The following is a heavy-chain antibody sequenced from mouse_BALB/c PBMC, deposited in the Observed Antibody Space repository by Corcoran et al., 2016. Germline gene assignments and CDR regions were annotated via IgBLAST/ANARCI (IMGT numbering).Heavy chain of an antibody. CDR1: GDNFPTAG. V-gene: IGHV9-4*02. J-gene: IGHJ4*01. Sequence: QIQLVQSGPELKKPGETVRISCKASGDNFPTAGMQWVQKMPGKGLKWIGWINTHSGGPKYAEDFKGRFAFSLETSASTAYLQISNLKNEDTATYFCARWDYAMDYWGQGTSVTVSS. CDR2: INTHSGGP. CDR3: ARWDYAMDY.